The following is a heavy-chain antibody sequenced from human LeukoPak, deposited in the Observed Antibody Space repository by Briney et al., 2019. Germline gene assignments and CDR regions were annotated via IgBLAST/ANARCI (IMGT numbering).Heavy chain of an antibody. CDR3: AISSPSSGSYFDYYYYMDV. CDR2: IYYSGST. J-gene: IGHJ6*03. CDR1: GGSISSYY. Sequence: ASETLSLTCTVSGGSISSYYWSWIRQPPGKGLEWIGYIYYSGSTNYNPSLKSRVTISVDTSENQFSLKLSSVTAADTAVYYCAISSPSSGSYFDYYYYMDVWGKGTTVTVSS. D-gene: IGHD1-26*01. V-gene: IGHV4-59*01.